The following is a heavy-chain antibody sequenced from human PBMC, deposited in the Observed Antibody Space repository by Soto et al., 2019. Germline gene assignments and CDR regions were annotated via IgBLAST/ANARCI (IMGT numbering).Heavy chain of an antibody. V-gene: IGHV3-30-3*01. Sequence: GGSLRLSCAASGFTFSSYAMHWVRQAPGKGLEWVALISYDGSDKDYADSVKGRFTISRDNSRNTLFLQMNSLRAEDTAVYFCARVPYDILTGYLGVIDYWGQGTLVTVSS. J-gene: IGHJ4*02. CDR1: GFTFSSYA. CDR2: ISYDGSDK. D-gene: IGHD3-9*01. CDR3: ARVPYDILTGYLGVIDY.